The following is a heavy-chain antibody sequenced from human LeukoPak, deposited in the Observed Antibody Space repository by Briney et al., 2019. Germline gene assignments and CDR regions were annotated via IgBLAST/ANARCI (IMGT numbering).Heavy chain of an antibody. D-gene: IGHD2-2*01. Sequence: GESLKISCKGSGYSFTNYWIGWVRQMPGKGLEWMGIIYPGDSDTRYRLSFQDQVTISADKSITTAYLQWSSLKASDTAMYYCARAPLGDIVVVPAAPDYWGQGTLVTVST. CDR3: ARAPLGDIVVVPAAPDY. CDR1: GYSFTNYW. J-gene: IGHJ4*02. CDR2: IYPGDSDT. V-gene: IGHV5-51*01.